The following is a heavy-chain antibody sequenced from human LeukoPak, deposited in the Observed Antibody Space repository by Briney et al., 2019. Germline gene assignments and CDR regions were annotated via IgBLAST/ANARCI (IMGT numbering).Heavy chain of an antibody. CDR2: INPTSPNT. Sequence: ASVNVSCKASGYTFTIYDINWVRQGGGQGLESIRSINPTSPNTGYAQQFHGTVTIASNTSISTVYMELSSLRSDDTAVYYCATALYSAYDYWGHGTLVTVSS. CDR1: GYTFTIYD. CDR3: ATALYSAYDY. V-gene: IGHV1-8*01. J-gene: IGHJ4*01. D-gene: IGHD5-12*01.